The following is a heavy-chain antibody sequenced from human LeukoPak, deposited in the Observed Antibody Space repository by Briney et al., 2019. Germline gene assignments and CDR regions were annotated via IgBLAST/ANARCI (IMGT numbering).Heavy chain of an antibody. V-gene: IGHV4-59*01. CDR2: IYYSGST. CDR1: GGSINSYY. D-gene: IGHD3-3*01. Sequence: PSETLSLTCTVSGGSINSYYWSWIRQPPGKRLEWIGHIYYSGSTNYNPSLKSRVTISVDTSKDQFSLKLSSVTAADTAVYYCASRSSIWSGYQDTLYYFDSWGQGTLVAVSS. CDR3: ASRSSIWSGYQDTLYYFDS. J-gene: IGHJ4*02.